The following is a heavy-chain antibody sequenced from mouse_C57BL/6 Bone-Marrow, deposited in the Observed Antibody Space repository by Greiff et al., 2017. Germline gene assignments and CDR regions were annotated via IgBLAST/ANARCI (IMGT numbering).Heavy chain of an antibody. CDR3: TGYYGTWFAY. V-gene: IGHV1-15*01. Sequence: QVQLQQSGAELVRPGASVTLSCKASGYTFTDYEMHWVKQTPVHGLEWIGAIDPETGGTAYNQKFKGKAILTADKSSSTAYMELRSLTSEDSVVYYCTGYYGTWFAYWGQGTLVTVSA. J-gene: IGHJ3*01. D-gene: IGHD1-2*01. CDR2: IDPETGGT. CDR1: GYTFTDYE.